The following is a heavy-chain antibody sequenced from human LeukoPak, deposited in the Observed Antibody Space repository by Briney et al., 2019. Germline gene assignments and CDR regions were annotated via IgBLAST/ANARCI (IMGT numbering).Heavy chain of an antibody. CDR1: GYTFTSYD. J-gene: IGHJ5*02. V-gene: IGHV1-8*03. D-gene: IGHD6-13*01. Sequence: ASVKVSCKASGYTFTSYDINWLRQATGQGLEWMGWMNPNSGNTGYAQKFQGRVTITRNTSISTAYMELSSLRSEDTAVYYCARVPARIAANGRFKYNWFDPWGQGTLVTVSS. CDR2: MNPNSGNT. CDR3: ARVPARIAANGRFKYNWFDP.